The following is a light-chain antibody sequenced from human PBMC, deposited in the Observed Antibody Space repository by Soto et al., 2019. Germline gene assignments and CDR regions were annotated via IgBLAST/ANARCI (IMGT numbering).Light chain of an antibody. J-gene: IGLJ1*01. V-gene: IGLV2-11*01. CDR2: DVS. CDR1: SSDVGGYNY. Sequence: QSALTQPRSVSGSPGQSVTISCTGTSSDVGGYNYVSWYQQHPGKAPKPMIYDVSKRPSGVPDRFSGSKSGNTASLTISGLQAEDEADYYCCSYAGSDSFVFGTGTKLTVL. CDR3: CSYAGSDSFV.